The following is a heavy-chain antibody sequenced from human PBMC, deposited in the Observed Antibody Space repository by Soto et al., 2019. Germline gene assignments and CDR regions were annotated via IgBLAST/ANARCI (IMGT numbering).Heavy chain of an antibody. CDR3: ARDLGYPIPDAFDI. CDR2: IYTSGST. D-gene: IGHD5-12*01. V-gene: IGHV4-4*07. CDR1: GGSISRYY. Sequence: QVQLQASGPGLVKPSETLSLPCTVSGGSISRYYWSWIRQPAGQGLEWIGRIYTSGSTNYNPSLQSRVTMSVDTSKNQFSLKLSSVTAADTAVYYCARDLGYPIPDAFDIWGQGTMVTVSS. J-gene: IGHJ3*02.